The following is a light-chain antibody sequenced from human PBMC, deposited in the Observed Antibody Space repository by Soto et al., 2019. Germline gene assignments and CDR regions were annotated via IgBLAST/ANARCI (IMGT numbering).Light chain of an antibody. CDR3: QQARSFPIT. CDR2: TAS. CDR1: QHVDSW. J-gene: IGKJ5*01. V-gene: IGKV1-12*01. Sequence: DIQLTQSPSFVSASVGDRVSISCRASQHVDSWLAWYQHKPGIAPKLLLYTASTLESGVPSRFSGSGSGTDFTLTNTSLQPEDFATYYCQQARSFPITFGQGTRLEIK.